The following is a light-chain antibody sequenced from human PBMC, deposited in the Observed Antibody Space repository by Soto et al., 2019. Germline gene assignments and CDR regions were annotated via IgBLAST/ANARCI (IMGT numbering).Light chain of an antibody. Sequence: EIVLTQSPGTLSLSPGERATLSCRASQSVGNNYLAWYQQKPGQPPRLLIYVASNRATGFPDRFSGSGSGTDFTLTISRLEPEDFAVYYCQQYGTSPPTFGPGTKVDNK. CDR1: QSVGNNY. CDR3: QQYGTSPPT. CDR2: VAS. V-gene: IGKV3-20*01. J-gene: IGKJ3*01.